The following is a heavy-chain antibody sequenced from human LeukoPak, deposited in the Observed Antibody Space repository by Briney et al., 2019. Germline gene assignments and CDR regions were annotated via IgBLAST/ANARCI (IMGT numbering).Heavy chain of an antibody. J-gene: IGHJ4*02. V-gene: IGHV3-30*18. CDR3: AKVRVGTAHFDY. CDR2: ISHDGSNN. Sequence: SGGSLRLSCAASGFTFSNYGMHWVRQAPGKGLEWVVVISHDGSNNNYADSVKGRFTISRDNSKYTLYLQMNSLRPVDTAVYYCAKVRVGTAHFDYWGQGTLVTVSS. CDR1: GFTFSNYG. D-gene: IGHD2-15*01.